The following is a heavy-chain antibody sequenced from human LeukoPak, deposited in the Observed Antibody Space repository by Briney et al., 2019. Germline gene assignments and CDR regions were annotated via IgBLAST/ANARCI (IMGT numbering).Heavy chain of an antibody. CDR2: IKNSANFI. D-gene: IGHD5-18*01. CDR3: ARDGYSFGHDFDY. Sequence: GGSLRLSCAASGFTFSSYNMNWVRQAPGKGLEWLSSIKNSANFIYYADSVKGRFTISRDNAKNTLYLQMNSLRAEDTAVYYCARDGYSFGHDFDYWGQGTLVTVSS. V-gene: IGHV3-21*01. CDR1: GFTFSSYN. J-gene: IGHJ4*02.